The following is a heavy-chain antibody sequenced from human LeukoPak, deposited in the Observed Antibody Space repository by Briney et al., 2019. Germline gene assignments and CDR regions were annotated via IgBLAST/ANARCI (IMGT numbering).Heavy chain of an antibody. D-gene: IGHD3-10*01. CDR2: ISYDGSNK. Sequence: PGGSLRLSCVASGFSFSNYGTHWVRQAPGKRLEWVAVISYDGSNKYYADSVKGRFTISRDNSKNTLYLQMNSLRAEDTAAYYCAKGGVLLWFGESYYFDYWGQGTLVTVSS. V-gene: IGHV3-30*18. J-gene: IGHJ4*02. CDR1: GFSFSNYG. CDR3: AKGGVLLWFGESYYFDY.